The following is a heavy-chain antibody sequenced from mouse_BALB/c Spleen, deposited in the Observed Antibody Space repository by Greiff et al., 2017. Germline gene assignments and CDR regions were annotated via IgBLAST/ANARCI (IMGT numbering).Heavy chain of an antibody. J-gene: IGHJ2*01. CDR3: AREYGYYFDY. CDR1: GFTFTDYY. D-gene: IGHD2-10*02. CDR2: IRNKANGYTT. Sequence: EVQVVESGGGLVQPGGSLRLSCATSGFTFTDYYMSWVRQPPGKALEWLGFIRNKANGYTTEYSASVKGRFTISRDNSQSILYLQMNTLRAEDSATYYCAREYGYYFDYWGQGTTLTVSS. V-gene: IGHV7-3*02.